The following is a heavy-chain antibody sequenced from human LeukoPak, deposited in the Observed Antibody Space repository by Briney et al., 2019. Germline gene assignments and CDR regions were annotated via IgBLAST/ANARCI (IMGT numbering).Heavy chain of an antibody. J-gene: IGHJ4*02. CDR2: ISSSSSYI. D-gene: IGHD3-9*01. V-gene: IGHV3-21*01. CDR1: GFTFSSYN. Sequence: PGGSLRLSCAASGFTFSSYNINWVRQAPGKGLEWVSSISSSSSYIYYADSLKGRFTISRDNAKNSLYLQMNSLRVEDTAVYYCARARMTGYYKGGGYYFDYWGQGTLVTVSS. CDR3: ARARMTGYYKGGGYYFDY.